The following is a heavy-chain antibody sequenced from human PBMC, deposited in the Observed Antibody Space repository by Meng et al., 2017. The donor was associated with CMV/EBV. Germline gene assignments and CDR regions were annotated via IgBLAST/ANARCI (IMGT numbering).Heavy chain of an antibody. Sequence: QWPLQEAGPGLGKPSQALSLTCTVSAGSISSGDYYWSWIRQPPGKGLEWIGYIYYSGSTYYNPSLKSRVTISVDTSKNQFSLKLSSVTAADTAVYYCARVMGPNRTPYYFDYWGQGTLVTVSS. CDR3: ARVMGPNRTPYYFDY. D-gene: IGHD1-14*01. V-gene: IGHV4-30-4*08. J-gene: IGHJ4*02. CDR2: IYYSGST. CDR1: AGSISSGDYY.